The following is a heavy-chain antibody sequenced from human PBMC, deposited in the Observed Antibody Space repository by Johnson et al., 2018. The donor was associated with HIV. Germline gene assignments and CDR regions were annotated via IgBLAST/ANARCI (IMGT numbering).Heavy chain of an antibody. J-gene: IGHJ3*02. CDR1: GFTFTNYA. Sequence: EVQLVESGGGLVQPGGSLRLSCAASGFTFTNYAMTWDRQTPGKGLDWVSVISGGGSPYYADAVKGRFTISRDNSKNTLYLQLKSLRVEDTAVHYCARSPETGDRLWRAFDIWGHGTMVTVSS. V-gene: IGHV3-23*04. CDR2: ISGGGSP. CDR3: ARSPETGDRLWRAFDI. D-gene: IGHD4-17*01.